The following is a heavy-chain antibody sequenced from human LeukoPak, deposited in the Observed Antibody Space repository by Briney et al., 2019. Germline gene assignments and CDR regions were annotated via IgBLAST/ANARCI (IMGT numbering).Heavy chain of an antibody. CDR2: IYPGDSDT. V-gene: IGHV5-51*01. D-gene: IGHD3-22*01. CDR3: ARHVMMGSDSSGYLELDY. CDR1: GYSFTSYW. Sequence: GESLKISCKGSGYSFTSYWIGWVRQMPGKGLEWMGIIYPGDSDTRYSPSFQGQVTISADKSISTAYLQWSSLKASDTAMYYCARHVMMGSDSSGYLELDYWGQGTLVTVSS. J-gene: IGHJ4*02.